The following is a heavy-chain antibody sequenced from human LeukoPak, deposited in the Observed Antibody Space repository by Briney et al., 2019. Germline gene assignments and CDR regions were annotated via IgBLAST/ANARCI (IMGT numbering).Heavy chain of an antibody. CDR1: GGSFSGYH. CDR2: INHSGST. J-gene: IGHJ4*02. Sequence: PSETLSLTCAVYGGSFSGYHWSWIRQPPGKGLEWIGEINHSGSTNYNPSLKSRVTISVDTSKNQFSLKLSSVTAADTAVYYCARGGPYGSGSCDYWGQGTLVTVSS. CDR3: ARGGPYGSGSCDY. D-gene: IGHD3-10*01. V-gene: IGHV4-34*01.